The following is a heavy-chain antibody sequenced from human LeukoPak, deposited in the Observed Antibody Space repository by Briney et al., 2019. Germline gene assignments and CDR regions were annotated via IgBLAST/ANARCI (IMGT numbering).Heavy chain of an antibody. V-gene: IGHV4-34*01. Sequence: SETLSLTCAVYGGSFSGYHWSWLRQPPGKGLEWIGEINHSGSTNYTPSFKGRVTISGDTSKNQFSLELSSVTAADTAVYYCARVRQWLVMGFDPWGQGTVVTVSS. CDR2: INHSGST. D-gene: IGHD6-19*01. J-gene: IGHJ5*02. CDR3: ARVRQWLVMGFDP. CDR1: GGSFSGYH.